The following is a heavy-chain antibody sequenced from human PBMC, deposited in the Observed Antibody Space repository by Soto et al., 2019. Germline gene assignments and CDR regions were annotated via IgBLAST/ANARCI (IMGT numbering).Heavy chain of an antibody. D-gene: IGHD6-6*01. Sequence: GGSLRLSCAASGFTFSSYGMHWVRQAPGKGLEWVAVIWYDGSNKYYADSVKGRFTISRDNSKNTLYLQMNSLRAEDTAVYYCARDEYSSSFDYWGQGPLVTVSS. CDR2: IWYDGSNK. V-gene: IGHV3-33*01. CDR1: GFTFSSYG. J-gene: IGHJ4*02. CDR3: ARDEYSSSFDY.